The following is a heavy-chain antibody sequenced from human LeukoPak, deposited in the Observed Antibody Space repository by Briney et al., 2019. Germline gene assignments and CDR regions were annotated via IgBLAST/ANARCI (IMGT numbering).Heavy chain of an antibody. V-gene: IGHV1-8*03. CDR3: ARDGRGSRSSWFDP. Sequence: ASVKVSCKASGYSFTNYDINWVRQAPGQGLEWMGWMNPKSGDTGYSQKFQGRVFITRDTSINTAYMELSSLGSDGTAVYYCARDGRGSRSSWFDPWGQGTLVIVSS. J-gene: IGHJ5*02. CDR1: GYSFTNYD. CDR2: MNPKSGDT. D-gene: IGHD3-10*01.